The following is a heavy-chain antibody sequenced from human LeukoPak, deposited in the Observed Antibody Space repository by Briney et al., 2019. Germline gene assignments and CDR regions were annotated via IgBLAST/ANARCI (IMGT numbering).Heavy chain of an antibody. CDR3: ASSPSGYCSGGSCYGGTYYYYYGMDV. J-gene: IGHJ6*02. V-gene: IGHV4-61*02. D-gene: IGHD2-15*01. CDR1: GGSISSGSYY. Sequence: PSQTLSLTCTVSGGSISSGSYYWSWIRQPAGKGLEWIGRIYTSGSTNYNPSLRSRVTISVDTSKNQFSLKLSSVTAADTAVYYCASSPSGYCSGGSCYGGTYYYYYGMDVWGQGTTVTVSS. CDR2: IYTSGST.